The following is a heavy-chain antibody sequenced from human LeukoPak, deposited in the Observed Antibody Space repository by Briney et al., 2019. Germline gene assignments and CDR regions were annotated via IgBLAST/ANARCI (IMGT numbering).Heavy chain of an antibody. Sequence: ASVNVSCKASGYXFTGYYMHWVRQAPGQGLECMGWINPNSVGTNYVQKFQGRVTMTRDTSINTVYMELSRLRSDDTAVYYCARGGYSGYNLTHFDYWGQGTLVTASS. CDR3: ARGGYSGYNLTHFDY. V-gene: IGHV1-2*02. J-gene: IGHJ4*02. CDR2: INPNSVGT. CDR1: GYXFTGYY. D-gene: IGHD5-12*01.